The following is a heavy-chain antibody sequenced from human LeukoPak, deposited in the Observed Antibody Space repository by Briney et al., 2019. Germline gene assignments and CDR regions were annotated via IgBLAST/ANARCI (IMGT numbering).Heavy chain of an antibody. Sequence: SETLSLTCTVSGYSINSVYYLGWIRQPPGKGLGRIGSIYHSGSTYYNPSIKSRLPISADTSKNQFSLKLSSVTAADTAVYYHASHIEGYCSGGSCYGSFDYWGQGTLVTVSS. CDR1: GYSINSVYY. D-gene: IGHD2-15*01. CDR2: IYHSGST. V-gene: IGHV4-38-2*02. CDR3: ASHIEGYCSGGSCYGSFDY. J-gene: IGHJ4*02.